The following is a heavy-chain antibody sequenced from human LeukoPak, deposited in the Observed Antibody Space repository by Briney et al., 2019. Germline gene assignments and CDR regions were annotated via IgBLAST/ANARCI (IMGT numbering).Heavy chain of an antibody. D-gene: IGHD1-7*01. CDR3: ARGNWNYGLWFDP. V-gene: IGHV3-64*01. J-gene: IGHJ5*02. Sequence: GGSLRLSCAASGFTFSSYAMHWVRQAPGKGLEYVSAISSNGGSTYYANSVKGRFHISRDNSKNTLYLQMGSLRAEDMAVYYCARGNWNYGLWFDPWGQGTLVTVSS. CDR1: GFTFSSYA. CDR2: ISSNGGST.